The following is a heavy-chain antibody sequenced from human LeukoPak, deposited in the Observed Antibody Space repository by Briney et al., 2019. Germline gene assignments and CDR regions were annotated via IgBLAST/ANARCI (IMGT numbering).Heavy chain of an antibody. D-gene: IGHD3-22*01. J-gene: IGHJ1*01. CDR1: GGSISSYY. CDR3: ARHFPDSYYDSSGYSPIQGFQH. CDR2: IYYSGST. Sequence: PSETLSLTCTVSGGSISSYYWSWIRQPPGKGLEWIGYIYYSGSTNYNPSLKSRVTISVDTSKNQFSLKLSSVTAADTAVYYCARHFPDSYYDSSGYSPIQGFQHWGQGTLVTVSS. V-gene: IGHV4-59*08.